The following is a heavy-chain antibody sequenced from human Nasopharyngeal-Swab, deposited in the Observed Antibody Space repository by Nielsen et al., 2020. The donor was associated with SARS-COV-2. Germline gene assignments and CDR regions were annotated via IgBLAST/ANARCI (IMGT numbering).Heavy chain of an antibody. V-gene: IGHV3-30-3*01. D-gene: IGHD2-21*02. CDR1: GFTFSSYA. CDR3: ARGGLLELGFYWYFDL. J-gene: IGHJ2*01. CDR2: ISYDGSNK. Sequence: GESLKISCAAFGFTFSSYAMHWVRQAPGKGLEWVAVISYDGSNKYYADSVKGRFTISRDNSKNTLYLQMNSLRAEDTAVYYCARGGLLELGFYWYFDLWGRGTLVTVSS.